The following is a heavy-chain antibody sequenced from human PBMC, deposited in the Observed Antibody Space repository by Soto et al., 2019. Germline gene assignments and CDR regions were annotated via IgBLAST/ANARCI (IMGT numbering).Heavy chain of an antibody. CDR2: IYCSGST. Sequence: SETLSLTCTVSGGSISSSSYYWGWIRQPPGKGLEWIGSIYCSGSTYYNPSLKSRVTISVDTSKNQFSLKLSSVTAADTAVYYCARGRNWFDPWGQGTLVTVSS. V-gene: IGHV4-39*01. CDR1: GGSISSSSYY. J-gene: IGHJ5*02. CDR3: ARGRNWFDP.